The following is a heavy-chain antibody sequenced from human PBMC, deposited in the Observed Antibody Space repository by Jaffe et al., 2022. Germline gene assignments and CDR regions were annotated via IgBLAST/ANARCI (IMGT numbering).Heavy chain of an antibody. D-gene: IGHD5-12*01. CDR2: IYHSGST. CDR3: ARHGEDSGYEEIGYAFDI. Sequence: QVQLQESGPGLVKPSETLSLTCAVSGYSISSGYYWGWIRQPPGKGLEWIGSIYHSGSTYYNPSLKSRVTISVDTSKNQFSLKLSSVTAADTAVYYCARHGEDSGYEEIGYAFDIWGQGTMVTVSS. V-gene: IGHV4-38-2*01. CDR1: GYSISSGYY. J-gene: IGHJ3*02.